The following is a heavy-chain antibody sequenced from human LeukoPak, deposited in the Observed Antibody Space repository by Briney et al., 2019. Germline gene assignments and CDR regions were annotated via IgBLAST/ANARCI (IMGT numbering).Heavy chain of an antibody. D-gene: IGHD2-15*01. J-gene: IGHJ2*01. CDR2: ISGSGNTT. CDR3: AKGPAPYCSGGSCYSPHWYFDL. CDR1: QFTFSNYA. Sequence: GGSLRLSWAASQFTFSNYAMSWVRQAPGKGLEWVSAISGSGNTTYFGDSVTGRFTISRDNPKNTVYLQMNSLSAEDTAVYYCAKGPAPYCSGGSCYSPHWYFDLWGRGTLVTVSS. V-gene: IGHV3-23*01.